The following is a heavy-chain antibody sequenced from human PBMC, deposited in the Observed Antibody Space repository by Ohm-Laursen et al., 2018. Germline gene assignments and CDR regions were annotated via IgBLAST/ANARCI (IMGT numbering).Heavy chain of an antibody. CDR2: INHSRST. D-gene: IGHD6-19*01. J-gene: IGHJ4*02. V-gene: IGHV4-34*01. Sequence: GTLSLTYAVYGGSFSGYYWNWIRQPPGKGLEWIGEINHSRSTKYNSSFKSRVTISVDTSKNQFSLKLSSVTAADTAVYYCARGFSGWWGRIDYWGQGILVTVSS. CDR3: ARGFSGWWGRIDY. CDR1: GGSFSGYY.